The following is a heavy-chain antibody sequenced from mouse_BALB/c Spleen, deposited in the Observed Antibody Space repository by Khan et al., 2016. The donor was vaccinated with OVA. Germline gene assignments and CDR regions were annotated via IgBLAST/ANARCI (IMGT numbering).Heavy chain of an antibody. D-gene: IGHD1-2*01. CDR3: ARRNYFGYTFAY. CDR1: GYTFTDYY. J-gene: IGHJ3*01. CDR2: IYPGSGNT. V-gene: IGHV1-76*01. Sequence: QVQLQQSGAELARPGASVKLSCKASGYTFTDYYINWVKQRTGQGLEWIGEIYPGSGNTYYNEKFEGKATLTAEKSSSTAYMQLSSLTSEDSAVFFCARRNYFGYTFAYWGQGTLVTVSA.